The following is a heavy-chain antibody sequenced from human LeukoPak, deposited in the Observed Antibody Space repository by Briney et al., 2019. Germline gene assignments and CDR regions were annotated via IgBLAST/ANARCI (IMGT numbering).Heavy chain of an antibody. V-gene: IGHV3-21*01. CDR3: ARGSRITIFGVVRHWYFDL. Sequence: PGGSLRLSCAASGFTFSSYSMNWDRQAPGKGLEWVSSISSSSSYIYYADSVKGRFTISRDNAKNSLYLQMNSLRAEDTAVYYCARGSRITIFGVVRHWYFDLWGRGTLVTVSS. J-gene: IGHJ2*01. CDR2: ISSSSSYI. D-gene: IGHD3-3*01. CDR1: GFTFSSYS.